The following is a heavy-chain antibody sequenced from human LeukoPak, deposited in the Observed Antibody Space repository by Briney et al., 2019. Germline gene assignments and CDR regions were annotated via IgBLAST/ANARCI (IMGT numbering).Heavy chain of an antibody. CDR1: GFTFSSYS. V-gene: IGHV3-21*01. Sequence: GGSLRLSCAASGFTFSSYSMNWVRQAPGKGREWVSSISSSSYIYYADSVKGRFTISRDNAKNSLYLQMNSLRAEDTAVYYCARLYSYGFPDYWGQGTLVTVSS. J-gene: IGHJ4*02. CDR2: ISSSSYI. D-gene: IGHD5-18*01. CDR3: ARLYSYGFPDY.